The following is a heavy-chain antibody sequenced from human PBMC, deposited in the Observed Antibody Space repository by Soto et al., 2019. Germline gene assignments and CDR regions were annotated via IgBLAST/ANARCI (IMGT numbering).Heavy chain of an antibody. CDR2: ISYDGTNK. CDR1: GFTLDRHA. Sequence: GESLRLSCEASGFTLDRHALYWVRQAPGKGLEWVALISYDGTNKYHADSVGGRFTISRDNSKNTVYLQMNSLRAEDTAVYYCARDVDNGSSQYYHHFYGMDVWGQGTTVTVSS. D-gene: IGHD1-26*01. CDR3: ARDVDNGSSQYYHHFYGMDV. J-gene: IGHJ6*02. V-gene: IGHV3-30-3*01.